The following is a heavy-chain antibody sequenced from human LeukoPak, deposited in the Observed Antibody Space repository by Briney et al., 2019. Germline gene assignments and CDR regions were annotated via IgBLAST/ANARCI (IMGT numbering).Heavy chain of an antibody. CDR2: ISWNSGSI. V-gene: IGHV3-9*01. J-gene: IGHJ4*02. CDR3: AKDISLVGELLFEWGY. Sequence: PGRSLGLSCAASGFTFDDYAMHWVRQAPGKGLEWVSGISWNSGSIGYADSVKGRFTISRDNAKSSLYLQMNSLRAEDTALYYCAKDISLVGELLFEWGYWGQGTLVSVSS. D-gene: IGHD1-26*01. CDR1: GFTFDDYA.